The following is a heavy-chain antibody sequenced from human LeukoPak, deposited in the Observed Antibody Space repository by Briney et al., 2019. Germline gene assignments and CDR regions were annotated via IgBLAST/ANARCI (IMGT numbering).Heavy chain of an antibody. CDR3: ASGTTVTTFDY. J-gene: IGHJ4*02. CDR1: GGSISSYY. Sequence: SETLSLTCTVSGGSISSYYWSWIRQPPGKGLEWIGYIYYSGSTNYNPPLKSRVTISVDTSKNQFSLKLSSVTAADTAVYYCASGTTVTTFDYWGQGTLVTVSS. CDR2: IYYSGST. D-gene: IGHD4-17*01. V-gene: IGHV4-59*01.